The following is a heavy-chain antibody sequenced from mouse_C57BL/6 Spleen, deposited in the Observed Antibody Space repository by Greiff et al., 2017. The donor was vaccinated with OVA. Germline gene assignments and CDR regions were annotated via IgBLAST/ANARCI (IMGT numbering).Heavy chain of an antibody. Sequence: EVQLVESGPELVKPGASVKISCKASGYSFTGYYMHWVKQSSEKSLEWIGEINPSTGGTSYNQKFKGMATLTVDKSSSTAYMQLKSLTSEDSAVYYCARGSYYYGSSYRYFDVWGTGTTVTVSS. CDR3: ARGSYYYGSSYRYFDV. D-gene: IGHD1-1*01. CDR2: INPSTGGT. V-gene: IGHV1-43*01. CDR1: GYSFTGYY. J-gene: IGHJ1*03.